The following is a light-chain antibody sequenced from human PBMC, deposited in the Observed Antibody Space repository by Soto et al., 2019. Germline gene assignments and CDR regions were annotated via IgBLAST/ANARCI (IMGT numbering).Light chain of an antibody. CDR2: EVS. J-gene: IGLJ2*01. V-gene: IGLV2-14*01. CDR1: SSDVGGYKY. Sequence: QSALTQPASVSGSPGQSITISCTGSSSDVGGYKYVSWYQQYPGKAPKLMIYEVSNRPSGVSNRFSGSKSGNTASLTISGLQAEDEADYYCSSYTSSRTAVFGGGTKRPS. CDR3: SSYTSSRTAV.